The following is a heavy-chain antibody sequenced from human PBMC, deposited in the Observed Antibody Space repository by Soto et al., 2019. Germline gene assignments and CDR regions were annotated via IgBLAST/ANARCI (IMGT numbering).Heavy chain of an antibody. CDR3: ARDGQFGVVIIGTRSWPVDY. CDR1: GYTFTSYY. Sequence: GASVKVSCKASGYTFTSYYMHWVRQAPGQGLEWMGIINPSGGSTSYAQKFQGRVTMTRDTSTSTVYMELSSLRSEDTAVYYCARDGQFGVVIIGTRSWPVDYWGQGTLVTVSS. V-gene: IGHV1-46*03. CDR2: INPSGGST. D-gene: IGHD3-3*01. J-gene: IGHJ4*02.